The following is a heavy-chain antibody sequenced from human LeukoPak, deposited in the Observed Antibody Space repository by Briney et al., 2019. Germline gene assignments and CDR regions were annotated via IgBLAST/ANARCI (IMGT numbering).Heavy chain of an antibody. CDR2: IYTGGST. D-gene: IGHD3-10*01. J-gene: IGHJ4*02. CDR3: ARDSGFGEFNDC. CDR1: GFTVSSNH. V-gene: IGHV3-66*01. Sequence: PGGSLRLSCAASGFTVSSNHMSWVRQAPGKGLEWVSVIYTGGSTYYAGSVKGRFTISRDNSKNTLYLQMNSLRAEDTAVYYCARDSGFGEFNDCWGQGTLVTVSS.